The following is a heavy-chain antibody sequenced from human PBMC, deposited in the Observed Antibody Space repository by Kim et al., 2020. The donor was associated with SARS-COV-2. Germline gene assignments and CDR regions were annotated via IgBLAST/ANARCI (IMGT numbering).Heavy chain of an antibody. J-gene: IGHJ4*02. D-gene: IGHD3-10*01. V-gene: IGHV4-39*01. CDR1: GGSISSSSYY. CDR2: IYYSGST. CDR3: ATMVRGEVFGRGGSY. Sequence: SETLSLTCTVSGGSISSSSYYWGWIRQPPGKGLEWIGSIYYSGSTYYNPSLKSRVTISVDTSKNQFSLKLSSVTAADTAVYYCATMVRGEVFGRGGSYWGQGTLVTVSS.